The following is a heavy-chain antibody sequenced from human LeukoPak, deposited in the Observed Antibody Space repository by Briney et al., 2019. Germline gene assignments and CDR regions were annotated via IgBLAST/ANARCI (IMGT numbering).Heavy chain of an antibody. V-gene: IGHV4-59*08. J-gene: IGHJ6*02. CDR1: GGSISSYY. CDR2: IFYSGST. CDR3: ARNYYYYGMDV. Sequence: SETLSLTCTVSGGSISSYYWSWIRQPPGKGLEWIGYIFYSGSTNYNPSLKSRVTISVDTSKNQFSLKLSSVTAADTAVYYCARNYYYYGMDVWGQGTTVTVSS.